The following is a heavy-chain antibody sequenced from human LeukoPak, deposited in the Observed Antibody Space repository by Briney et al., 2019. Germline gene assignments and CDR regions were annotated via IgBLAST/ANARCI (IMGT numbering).Heavy chain of an antibody. CDR1: GFTFSSYG. D-gene: IGHD3-10*01. Sequence: GRSLRLSCAASGFTFSSYGMHWVRQAPGKGLEWVAVISDDGSNKYYADSVKGRFTISRDNSKNTLYLQMNSLRAEDTAVYYCAKDGGMVRGVMTFDYWGQGTLVTVSS. J-gene: IGHJ4*02. CDR3: AKDGGMVRGVMTFDY. CDR2: ISDDGSNK. V-gene: IGHV3-30*18.